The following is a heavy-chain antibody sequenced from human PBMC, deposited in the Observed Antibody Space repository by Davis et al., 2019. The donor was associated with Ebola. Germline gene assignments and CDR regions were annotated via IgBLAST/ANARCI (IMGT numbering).Heavy chain of an antibody. CDR2: IKQDGSEK. CDR3: ARDLGSYGDGGDWFDP. D-gene: IGHD4-17*01. J-gene: IGHJ5*02. CDR1: GFTFSSYW. Sequence: PGGSLRLSCAASGFTFSSYWMSWVRQAPGKGLEWVANIKQDGSEKYYVDSVKGRFTISRDNAKNSLYLQMNSLRAEDTAVYHCARDLGSYGDGGDWFDPWGQGTLVTVSS. V-gene: IGHV3-7*01.